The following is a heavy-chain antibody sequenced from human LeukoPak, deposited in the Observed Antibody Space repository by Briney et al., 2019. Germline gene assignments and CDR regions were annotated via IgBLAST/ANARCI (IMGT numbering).Heavy chain of an antibody. D-gene: IGHD4-17*01. CDR1: GFTFSDFA. CDR2: ITRVSTYI. J-gene: IGHJ3*01. Sequence: PGGSLRLSCAASGFTFSDFAMNWVRQAAGKGLEWVSSITRVSTYIYYAESVQGLFTISRDNHKDLLYLQLNSLRGDDTGIYYCTTDRNDYGDPDAVDLWGHGTVVTVSS. CDR3: TTDRNDYGDPDAVDL. V-gene: IGHV3-21*01.